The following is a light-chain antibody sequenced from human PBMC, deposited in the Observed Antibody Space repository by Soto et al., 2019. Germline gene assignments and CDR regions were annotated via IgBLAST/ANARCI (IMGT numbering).Light chain of an antibody. V-gene: IGLV2-23*01. J-gene: IGLJ1*01. CDR2: EGS. CDR1: SSDVGSYNL. Sequence: QSALTQPASVSGSPGQSITISCTGTSSDVGSYNLVSWYQQHPGKAPKLMIYEGSKRPSGVSNRFSGSKSGNTASLTISGLQAEDVSDYYCCSYAGSSTPYVFGT. CDR3: CSYAGSSTPYV.